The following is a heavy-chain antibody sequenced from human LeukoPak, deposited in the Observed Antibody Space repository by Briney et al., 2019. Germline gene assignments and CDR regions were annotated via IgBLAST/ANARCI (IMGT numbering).Heavy chain of an antibody. D-gene: IGHD3-22*01. CDR2: ISSSSSYI. V-gene: IGHV3-21*01. J-gene: IGHJ4*02. Sequence: SGGSLRPSCAASGFTFSSYSMNWVRQAPGKGLEWVSSISSSSSYIYYADSVKGRFTISRDNAKNSLYLQMNGLRAEDTAVYYCARDRGYYDSSGYRLDYWGQGTLVTVSS. CDR3: ARDRGYYDSSGYRLDY. CDR1: GFTFSSYS.